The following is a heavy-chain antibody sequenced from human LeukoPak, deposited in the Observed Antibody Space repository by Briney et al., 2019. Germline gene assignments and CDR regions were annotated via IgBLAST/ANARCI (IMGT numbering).Heavy chain of an antibody. CDR1: GFTFSSYD. CDR2: ISGSGGRT. V-gene: IGHV3-23*01. J-gene: IGHJ4*02. D-gene: IGHD6-6*01. CDR3: ANAGGVAARALFDH. Sequence: GGSLRLSCAASGFTFSSYDMSWVRQAPGKGLEWVSAISGSGGRTYYADSVKGRFTISRDNSKNTLHLQMNSLRAEDTAVYSCANAGGVAARALFDHWGQGTLVTVSS.